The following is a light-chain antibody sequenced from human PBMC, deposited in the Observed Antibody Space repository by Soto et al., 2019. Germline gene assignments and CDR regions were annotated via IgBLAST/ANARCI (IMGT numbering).Light chain of an antibody. Sequence: EIVLTQSPGTLSLSPGERATLSCRARQSVSSNYLAWYQQKPGQAPRLLIYAASTRATGIPDRFSGSGSGTDFTLTISRLEPEDFAVYYCQQYGRSPPLIFGGGTKVEIK. J-gene: IGKJ4*01. CDR1: QSVSSNY. V-gene: IGKV3-20*01. CDR3: QQYGRSPPLI. CDR2: AAS.